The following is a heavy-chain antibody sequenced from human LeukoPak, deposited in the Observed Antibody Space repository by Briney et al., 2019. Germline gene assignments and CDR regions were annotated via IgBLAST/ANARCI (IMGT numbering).Heavy chain of an antibody. V-gene: IGHV3-30-3*01. CDR2: ILYDGSKE. CDR3: ARDRGLLDGGSGWYFDY. J-gene: IGHJ4*02. D-gene: IGHD6-19*01. CDR1: GFTFSSYA. Sequence: PGGSLRLSCAVSGFTFSSYAMHWVRQAPGKGLEWVAIILYDGSKEYYADSVKGRFTISRDNSKNTLYLQMNSLRPEDTAVYYCARDRGLLDGGSGWYFDYWGQGTLVTVSS.